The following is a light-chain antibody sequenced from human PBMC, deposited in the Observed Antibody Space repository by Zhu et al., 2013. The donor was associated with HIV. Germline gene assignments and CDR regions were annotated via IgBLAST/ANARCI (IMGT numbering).Light chain of an antibody. CDR1: SSDVGAYNY. V-gene: IGLV2-14*01. CDR2: EVN. CDR3: AVWDDQLDGRV. Sequence: QSALTQPASVSGSPGQAITISCTGTSSDVGAYNYVSWYQQHPGKAPKLMIYEVNKRPSGVSNRFSASKSGNTASLTISGLLAEDEADYYCAVWDDQLDGRVFGGGTKLTVL. J-gene: IGLJ3*02.